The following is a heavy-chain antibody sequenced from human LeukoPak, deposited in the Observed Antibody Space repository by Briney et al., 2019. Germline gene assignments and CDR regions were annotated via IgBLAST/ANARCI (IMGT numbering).Heavy chain of an antibody. Sequence: PGGSLRLSCAASGFTFSSYEMNWVRQAPGKGLERVSYISSSGSTIYYADSVKGRFTISRDNAKNSLYLQMNSLRAEDTAVYYCARGEDDSSGYYYATSGWFDPWGQGTLVTVSS. V-gene: IGHV3-48*03. CDR3: ARGEDDSSGYYYATSGWFDP. J-gene: IGHJ5*02. CDR1: GFTFSSYE. CDR2: ISSSGSTI. D-gene: IGHD3-22*01.